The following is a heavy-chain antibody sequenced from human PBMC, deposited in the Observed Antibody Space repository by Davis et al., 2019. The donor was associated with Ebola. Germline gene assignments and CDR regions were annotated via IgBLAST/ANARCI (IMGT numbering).Heavy chain of an antibody. V-gene: IGHV1-18*04. D-gene: IGHD2-8*01. J-gene: IGHJ6*04. CDR2: ISAYNGNT. CDR3: ARDRAYCTHGACFTRYHDYGLDV. Sequence: ASVKVSCKASGYTFTTFYMHWVRQAPGQGLEWMGWISAYNGNTAYAQKFQGRLTMTTATSTATAYMELRGLTSDDTAVYYCARDRAYCTHGACFTRYHDYGLDVWGKGTTVTVSS. CDR1: GYTFTTFY.